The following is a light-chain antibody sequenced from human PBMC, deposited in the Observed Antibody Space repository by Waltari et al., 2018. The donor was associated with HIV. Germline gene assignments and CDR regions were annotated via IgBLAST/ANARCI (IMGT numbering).Light chain of an antibody. Sequence: QSALTQPTSVSGSPGQSITISCTGTSRDVGGYNLVSWYQQHPGKAPKLMIYDVRKRPSGVSNRFSGSKSGNTASLTISGLQAEDEADYYCCAYAGSTTYVIFGGGTKLTVL. CDR3: CAYAGSTTYVI. CDR1: SRDVGGYNL. J-gene: IGLJ2*01. V-gene: IGLV2-23*02. CDR2: DVR.